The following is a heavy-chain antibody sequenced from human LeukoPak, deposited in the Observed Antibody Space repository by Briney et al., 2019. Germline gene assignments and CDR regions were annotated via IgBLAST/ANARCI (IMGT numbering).Heavy chain of an antibody. Sequence: TTSETLSLTCTVSGGSISSYYWSWIRKPPGKGLEWIGYFYYSGSTNYNPSLKSRVTISVDTSKNQFALKLSSVTAPDTAVYYCATHNYGDYVYYFDYGRQGNLVSVSS. CDR3: ATHNYGDYVYYFDY. CDR1: GGSISSYY. V-gene: IGHV4-59*08. D-gene: IGHD4-17*01. J-gene: IGHJ4*02. CDR2: FYYSGST.